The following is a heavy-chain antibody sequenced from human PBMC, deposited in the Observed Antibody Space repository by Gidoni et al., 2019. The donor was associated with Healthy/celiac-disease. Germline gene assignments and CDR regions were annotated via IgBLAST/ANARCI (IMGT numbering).Heavy chain of an antibody. CDR3: AKGLGMVYYFDY. V-gene: IGHV3-9*01. Sequence: EVQLVESGGGLVQPGRSLRPSCAASGFTLDDYAMHWGRQAPGKGLEWVSGISWNSGSIGYADSVKGRFTISRDNAKNSLYLQMNSLRAEDTALYYCAKGLGMVYYFDYWGQGTLVTVSS. D-gene: IGHD7-27*01. CDR1: GFTLDDYA. CDR2: ISWNSGSI. J-gene: IGHJ4*02.